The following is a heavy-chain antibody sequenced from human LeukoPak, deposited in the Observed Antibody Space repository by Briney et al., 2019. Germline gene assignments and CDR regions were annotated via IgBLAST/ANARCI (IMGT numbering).Heavy chain of an antibody. J-gene: IGHJ6*02. D-gene: IGHD2-2*01. V-gene: IGHV4-34*01. CDR3: AREGSTSYHYYYGMDV. Sequence: SETLSLTCAVYGGSFSGYYWSWLRQPPGKGLEWIGEINDSGSTNYNPSLKSRVTISVDTSKNQFSLKLSSVTAADTAVYYCAREGSTSYHYYYGMDVWGQGTTVTVSS. CDR2: INDSGST. CDR1: GGSFSGYY.